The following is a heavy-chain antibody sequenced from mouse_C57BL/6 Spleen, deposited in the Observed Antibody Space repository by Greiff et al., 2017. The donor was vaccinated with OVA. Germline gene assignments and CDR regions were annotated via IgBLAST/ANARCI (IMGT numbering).Heavy chain of an antibody. Sequence: EVQLVESGGGLVKPGGSLKLSCAASGFTFSSYAMSWVRQTPDKRLEWVATISDGGSYTNYPDNVKGRFTIAIDNAKNHLYLQLSHLKSEDTAMYYCARYDGYPFDYWGQGTTLTVSS. CDR3: ARYDGYPFDY. V-gene: IGHV5-4*01. J-gene: IGHJ2*01. CDR2: ISDGGSYT. D-gene: IGHD2-3*01. CDR1: GFTFSSYA.